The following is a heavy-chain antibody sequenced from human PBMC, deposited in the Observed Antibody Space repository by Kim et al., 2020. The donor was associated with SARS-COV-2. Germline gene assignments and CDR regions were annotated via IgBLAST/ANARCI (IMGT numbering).Heavy chain of an antibody. J-gene: IGHJ3*02. V-gene: IGHV1-69*01. CDR3: AVLWFRRLFAFDI. D-gene: IGHD3-10*01. Sequence: YAQKFQSRATITADDSTSTTYMELSSVRTEDSAVYYCAVLWFRRLFAFDIWGQGTMVTVSS.